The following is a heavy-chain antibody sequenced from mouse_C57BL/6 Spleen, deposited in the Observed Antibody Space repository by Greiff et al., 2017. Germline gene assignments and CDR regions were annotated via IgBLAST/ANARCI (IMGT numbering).Heavy chain of an antibody. Sequence: EVHLVESGGDLVKPGGSLKLSCAASGFTFSSYGMSWVRQTPDKRLEWVATISSGGSYTYYPDSVKGRFTLSRDNAKNTLYLQMSSLKSEDTAMYYCARRNWDYFDYWGQGTTLTVSS. D-gene: IGHD4-1*02. CDR1: GFTFSSYG. CDR3: ARRNWDYFDY. J-gene: IGHJ2*01. CDR2: ISSGGSYT. V-gene: IGHV5-6*01.